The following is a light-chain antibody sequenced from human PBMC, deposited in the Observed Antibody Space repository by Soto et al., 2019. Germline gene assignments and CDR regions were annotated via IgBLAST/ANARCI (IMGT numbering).Light chain of an antibody. Sequence: EIVLTQSPGTLSLSPGGRATLSCRASQSVSSTNLAWYQQKPGQAPRLLIYGASSRATGIPDRFSGSGSGTDFTLTISRLEPEDFAVYYCQQYGNSRLTFGGGTKVDIK. CDR3: QQYGNSRLT. CDR1: QSVSSTN. J-gene: IGKJ4*01. V-gene: IGKV3-20*01. CDR2: GAS.